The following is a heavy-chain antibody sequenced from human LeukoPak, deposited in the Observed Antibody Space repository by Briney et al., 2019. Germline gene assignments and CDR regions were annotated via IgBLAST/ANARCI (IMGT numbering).Heavy chain of an antibody. CDR2: ISYDGTNK. V-gene: IGHV3-30*14. Sequence: GRSLRLSCAASGFAFDTYAIHWVRQAPGKGLDWVAVISYDGTNKNYADSVKGRFTISRDNSKNTLYLQMNSLRAEDTAVYYCARGSAYSDSSGYYGFDYWGQGTLVTVSS. D-gene: IGHD3-22*01. CDR1: GFAFDTYA. J-gene: IGHJ4*02. CDR3: ARGSAYSDSSGYYGFDY.